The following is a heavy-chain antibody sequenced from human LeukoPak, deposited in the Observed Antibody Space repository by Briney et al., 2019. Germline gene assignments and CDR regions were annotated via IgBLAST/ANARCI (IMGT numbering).Heavy chain of an antibody. Sequence: GGSLRLSCAASGFTFSSYWMHWVRQAPGKGLVWVSRLNSDGSSTSYADSVKGRFTISRDNAKNTVYLQMNSLRAEDTAVYYCAKVRQASSGIAAAGRRPDAFDIWGQGTMVTVSS. CDR1: GFTFSSYW. V-gene: IGHV3-74*01. CDR2: LNSDGSST. CDR3: AKVRQASSGIAAAGRRPDAFDI. J-gene: IGHJ3*02. D-gene: IGHD6-13*01.